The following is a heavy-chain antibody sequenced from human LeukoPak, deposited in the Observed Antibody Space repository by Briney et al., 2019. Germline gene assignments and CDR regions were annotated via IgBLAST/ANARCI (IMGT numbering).Heavy chain of an antibody. CDR2: IGPTDSSI. V-gene: IGHV3-11*01. Sequence: GGSLRLSCTVSGFTFTDYILSWLRQAPGKGLEWVAYIGPTDSSIYYEVSVRGRFTISRDNAKNSIHLQMTSLRAEDTAVYFCAKVGTEVAHWGQGTRVTVSS. CDR1: GFTFTDYI. CDR3: AKVGTEVAH. D-gene: IGHD1-1*01. J-gene: IGHJ4*02.